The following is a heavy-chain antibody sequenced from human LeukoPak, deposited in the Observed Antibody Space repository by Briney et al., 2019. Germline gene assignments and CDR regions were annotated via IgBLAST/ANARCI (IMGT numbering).Heavy chain of an antibody. Sequence: SETLSLTCTVSGGSISSSSYYWGWIRQPPGKGLEWIGSIYYSGSTYYNPSLKSRVTISVDTSKNQFSLKLSSVTAADTAAYYCATCSGYYYLHYWGQGTLVTVSS. CDR2: IYYSGST. CDR3: ATCSGYYYLHY. J-gene: IGHJ4*02. CDR1: GGSISSSSYY. V-gene: IGHV4-39*07. D-gene: IGHD3-22*01.